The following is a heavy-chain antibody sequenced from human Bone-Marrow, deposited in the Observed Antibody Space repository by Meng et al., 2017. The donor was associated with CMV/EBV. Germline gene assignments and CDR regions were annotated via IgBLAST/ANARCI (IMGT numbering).Heavy chain of an antibody. D-gene: IGHD1-14*01. V-gene: IGHV4-59*01. CDR3: ARLESLRSVRDRGFDP. CDR1: AVSMNYLY. Sequence: SETRSLACNVSAVSMNYLYWTWIRQPPGKGLEWIGYIYYLGSTNYNPSLKSRVTISIDTSKNQFSLRLTSVTAADTAVYYCARLESLRSVRDRGFDPWGQGTLVTVSS. J-gene: IGHJ5*02. CDR2: IYYLGST.